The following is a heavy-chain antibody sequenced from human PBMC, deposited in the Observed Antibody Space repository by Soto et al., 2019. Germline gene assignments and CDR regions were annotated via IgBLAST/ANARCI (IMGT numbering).Heavy chain of an antibody. CDR2: IIPIFGTA. J-gene: IGHJ4*02. D-gene: IGHD5-18*01. CDR1: GGTFSSYA. Sequence: SVKVSCKASGGTFSSYAISWVRQAPGQGLEWMGGIIPIFGTANYAQKVQGRVTITADESTSTAYMELSSLRSEDTAVYYCARGIRIQLGSYYLDYWGQGTLVTVS. CDR3: ARGIRIQLGSYYLDY. V-gene: IGHV1-69*13.